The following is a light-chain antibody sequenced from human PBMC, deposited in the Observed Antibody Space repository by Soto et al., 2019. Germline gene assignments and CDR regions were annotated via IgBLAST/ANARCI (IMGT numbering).Light chain of an antibody. V-gene: IGKV3-11*01. Sequence: EIVLTQSPATLSLSPGERATLSCRASQSVSNYLGWYQQKPGQAPRLLIYDASSRATGIPARFSGSGSGTDFTLTISSLEPEDFGVYYCQHRDTFGQGTRLEIK. CDR2: DAS. J-gene: IGKJ5*01. CDR3: QHRDT. CDR1: QSVSNY.